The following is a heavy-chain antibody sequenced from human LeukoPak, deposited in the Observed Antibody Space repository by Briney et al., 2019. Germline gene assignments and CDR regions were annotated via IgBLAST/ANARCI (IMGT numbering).Heavy chain of an antibody. CDR3: ASCSATGCGYYYYMDV. Sequence: ASVKVSCKASGYTFTSYGISWVRQAPGQGPEWMAWISAYNGNTNYAQKLQGRVTMTTDTSTSTAYMELRSLRSDDTAVYYCASCSATGCGYYYYMDVWGKGTTVTISS. J-gene: IGHJ6*03. D-gene: IGHD2-2*01. CDR2: ISAYNGNT. V-gene: IGHV1-18*01. CDR1: GYTFTSYG.